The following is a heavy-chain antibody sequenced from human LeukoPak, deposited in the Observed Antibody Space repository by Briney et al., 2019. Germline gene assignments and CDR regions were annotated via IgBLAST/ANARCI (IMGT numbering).Heavy chain of an antibody. CDR3: ARGAQYYYGFYGMDV. V-gene: IGHV1-69*04. CDR2: IIPILGIA. D-gene: IGHD3-10*01. J-gene: IGHJ6*02. Sequence: ASVKVSCKASGGTFSSHAISWVRQAPGQGLEWMGRIIPILGIANYAQKFQGRVTITADKSTSTAYMELSSLRSEDTAVYYCARGAQYYYGFYGMDVWGQGTTVTVSS. CDR1: GGTFSSHA.